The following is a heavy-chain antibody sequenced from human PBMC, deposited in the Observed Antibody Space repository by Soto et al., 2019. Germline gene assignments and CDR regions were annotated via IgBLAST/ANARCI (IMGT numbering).Heavy chain of an antibody. J-gene: IGHJ4*02. CDR2: INHSGST. CDR3: XXXXXXXVVVPAARNFDY. Sequence: QVQLQQWGAGLLKPSETLSLTCAVYGGSFSGXYWXWIRXPPGXGLGWIGEINHSGSTNYNPSLKSRVTISVDTSKXQFSLXXXSXTAAXTXXXXXXXXXXXXVVVPAARNFDYWGQGTLVTVSS. CDR1: GGSFSGXY. V-gene: IGHV4-34*01. D-gene: IGHD2-2*01.